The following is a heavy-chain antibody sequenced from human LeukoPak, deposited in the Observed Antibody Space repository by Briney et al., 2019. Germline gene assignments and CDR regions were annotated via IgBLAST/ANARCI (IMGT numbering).Heavy chain of an antibody. Sequence: GESLKISCKGSGYSFASYWIAWVRQMPGKGLEWMGIIYPGDSDTRYSPSLQGQVIISADKSISTAYLQLSSLKASDTAMYYCARRDYGGKHFDYWGQGTLVTVSS. V-gene: IGHV5-51*01. D-gene: IGHD4-23*01. CDR3: ARRDYGGKHFDY. CDR2: IYPGDSDT. J-gene: IGHJ4*02. CDR1: GYSFASYW.